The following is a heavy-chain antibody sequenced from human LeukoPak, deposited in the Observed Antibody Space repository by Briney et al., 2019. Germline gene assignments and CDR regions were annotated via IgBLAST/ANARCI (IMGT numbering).Heavy chain of an antibody. CDR1: GGSITSYY. Sequence: PSETLSLTCTVSGGSITSYYWTWIRQPPGKGLEWIGYIYYSGSTDYNPSLKSRVTISVDTSKNQFSLKLSSVTAADTAMYYCARGLPGYSGGDDAFDFWVLGTVVTVS. CDR3: ARGLPGYSGGDDAFDF. CDR2: IYYSGST. V-gene: IGHV4-59*01. J-gene: IGHJ3*01. D-gene: IGHD6-19*01.